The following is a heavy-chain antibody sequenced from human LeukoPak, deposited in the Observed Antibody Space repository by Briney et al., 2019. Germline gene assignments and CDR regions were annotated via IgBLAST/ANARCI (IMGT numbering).Heavy chain of an antibody. CDR3: AKDGTTVVRGLFDK. J-gene: IGHJ3*02. V-gene: IGHV3-23*01. Sequence: SGGSLRLSCAASGFTFSSYAMIWVRQAPGKGLEWVSGISGSGGSTFYADSVKGRFTISRDNSKNTLYLLINSLRAEDTAVYYCAKDGTTVVRGLFDKWGPGTMVTVSS. CDR1: GFTFSSYA. D-gene: IGHD4-23*01. CDR2: ISGSGGST.